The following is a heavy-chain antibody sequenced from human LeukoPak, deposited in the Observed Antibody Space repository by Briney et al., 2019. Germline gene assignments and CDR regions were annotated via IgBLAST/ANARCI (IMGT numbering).Heavy chain of an antibody. CDR1: GGSISSYY. CDR3: ARVPLLLWFGEKGWYFDL. Sequence: SETLSLTCTVSGGSISSYYWSWIRQPPGKGLEWIGYIYYSGSTNYNPSLQSRVTISVDTSKNQFSLKLSSVTAADTAVYYCARVPLLLWFGEKGWYFDLWGRGTLVTVSS. J-gene: IGHJ2*01. CDR2: IYYSGST. D-gene: IGHD3-10*01. V-gene: IGHV4-59*01.